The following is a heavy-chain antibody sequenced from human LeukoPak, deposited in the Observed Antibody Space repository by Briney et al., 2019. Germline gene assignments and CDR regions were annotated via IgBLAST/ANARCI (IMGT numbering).Heavy chain of an antibody. CDR2: ISGNGGDT. CDR1: GFTFSSYS. D-gene: IGHD6-19*01. CDR3: AKVTSDNSGWRFDY. V-gene: IGHV3-23*01. J-gene: IGHJ4*02. Sequence: QPGGSLRLSCAASGFTFSSYSMTWVRQTPGKGLEWVSSISGNGGDTYYADSVKGRFTISKDNSKNTLYLQMNSLRVEDTAIYHCAKVTSDNSGWRFDYWGQGTLVTVSS.